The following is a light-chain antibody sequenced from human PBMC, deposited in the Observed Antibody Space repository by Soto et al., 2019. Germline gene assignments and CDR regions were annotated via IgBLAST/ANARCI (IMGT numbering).Light chain of an antibody. CDR1: QTVNSN. Sequence: ELVMTQSPATLSVSPGERATLSCRASQTVNSNLAWYQQKPGQAPRLLISGASTRATGIPGRFSGSGSGTEFTLTISSLQSEDFAVYYCQQYPDWPCTFGQGTKVDIX. J-gene: IGKJ2*02. V-gene: IGKV3-15*01. CDR2: GAS. CDR3: QQYPDWPCT.